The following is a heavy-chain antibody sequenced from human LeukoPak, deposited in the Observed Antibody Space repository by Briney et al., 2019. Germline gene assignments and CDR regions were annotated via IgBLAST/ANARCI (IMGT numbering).Heavy chain of an antibody. CDR1: GFTFSNYA. Sequence: GGSLRLSCSASGFTFSNYAMHWVRQAPGKGLEYVSAISSNGGNTYYADSVKGRFTISRDNSKNTLYLQMSSLRAEDTAVYYCVKVGRIAVAGTGDNFDYWGQGTLVTVSS. J-gene: IGHJ4*02. V-gene: IGHV3-64D*06. CDR2: ISSNGGNT. D-gene: IGHD6-19*01. CDR3: VKVGRIAVAGTGDNFDY.